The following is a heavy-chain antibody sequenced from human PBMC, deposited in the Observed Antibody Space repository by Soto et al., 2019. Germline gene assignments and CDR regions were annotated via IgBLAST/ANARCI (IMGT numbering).Heavy chain of an antibody. CDR2: INPSGGST. J-gene: IGHJ3*02. V-gene: IGHV1-46*01. CDR3: AKKLWRGSGAFEI. CDR1: GYTFTSYY. Sequence: ASVKGSCKASGYTFTSYYMHWVRQAPGQGLEWMGIINPSGGSTSYAQKFQGRVTMTRDTSTSTVYMELSSLRSEDTAVYYCAKKLWRGSGAFEIWGQGTMVTVS. D-gene: IGHD2-21*01.